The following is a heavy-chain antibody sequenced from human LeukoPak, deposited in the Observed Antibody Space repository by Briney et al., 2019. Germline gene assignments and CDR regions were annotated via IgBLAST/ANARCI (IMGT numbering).Heavy chain of an antibody. CDR1: GYTFTSYD. V-gene: IGHV1-8*01. CDR3: ASRYDYGDYELEG. J-gene: IGHJ4*02. Sequence: GASVKVSCKASGYTFTSYDINWVRQATGQGLEWIGWMNPNSGNTGYAQKFQGRVTMTRNTSISTAYMELSSLRSEDMAVYYCASRYDYGDYELEGWGQGTLVTVSS. CDR2: MNPNSGNT. D-gene: IGHD4-17*01.